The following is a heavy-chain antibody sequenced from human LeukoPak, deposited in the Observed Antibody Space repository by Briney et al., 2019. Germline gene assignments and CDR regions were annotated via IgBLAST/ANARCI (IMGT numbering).Heavy chain of an antibody. Sequence: GGSLRLSCATSGFTFTSYTMNWVRQAPGKGLEWISFITGGSGTIYYADSVKGRFTISRDNAKNSLYLQMNSLRAEDTAVYYCARDSGDILTGYHPYFDYWGQGTLVTVSS. CDR1: GFTFTSYT. J-gene: IGHJ4*02. V-gene: IGHV3-48*04. CDR2: ITGGSGTI. CDR3: ARDSGDILTGYHPYFDY. D-gene: IGHD3-9*01.